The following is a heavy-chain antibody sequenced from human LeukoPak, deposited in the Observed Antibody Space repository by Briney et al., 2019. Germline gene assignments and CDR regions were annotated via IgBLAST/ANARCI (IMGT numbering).Heavy chain of an antibody. V-gene: IGHV3-7*03. CDR3: AKEPLVVVDPLNFDY. CDR1: GFSFSGYW. D-gene: IGHD3-22*01. CDR2: IKQDGSEK. Sequence: GGSLRLSCAASGFSFSGYWMSWVRQTPGKGLEWVANIKQDGSEKYYVDSVRGRFAISRDNARNSPYLQMNSLRAEDTAVYYCAKEPLVVVDPLNFDYWGQGTLVTVSS. J-gene: IGHJ4*02.